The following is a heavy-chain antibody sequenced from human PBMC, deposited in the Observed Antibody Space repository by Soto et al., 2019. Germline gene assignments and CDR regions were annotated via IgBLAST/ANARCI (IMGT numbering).Heavy chain of an antibody. J-gene: IGHJ1*01. Sequence: ASVKVSCKASGYTFTSYDINWVRRATGQGLEWMGWMNPNSGNTGYAQKFQGRVTMTRNTSISTAYMELSSLRSEDTAVYYCARASRDLYDYIWGSYRQTTTRQYFQHWGQGTLVTVSS. V-gene: IGHV1-8*01. D-gene: IGHD3-16*02. CDR1: GYTFTSYD. CDR2: MNPNSGNT. CDR3: ARASRDLYDYIWGSYRQTTTRQYFQH.